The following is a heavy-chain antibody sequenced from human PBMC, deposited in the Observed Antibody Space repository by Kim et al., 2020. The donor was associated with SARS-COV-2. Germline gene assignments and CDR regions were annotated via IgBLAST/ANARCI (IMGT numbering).Heavy chain of an antibody. CDR3: ARGFRGGQQLVQVDYFDY. V-gene: IGHV4-34*01. Sequence: SETLSLTCAVYGGSFSGYYWSWIRQPPGKGLEWIWEINHSGSTNYNPSLKSRVTISVDTSKNQFSLKLSSVTAADTAVYYCARGFRGGQQLVQVDYFDYWGQGTLVTVSS. J-gene: IGHJ4*02. CDR1: GGSFSGYY. CDR2: INHSGST. D-gene: IGHD6-13*01.